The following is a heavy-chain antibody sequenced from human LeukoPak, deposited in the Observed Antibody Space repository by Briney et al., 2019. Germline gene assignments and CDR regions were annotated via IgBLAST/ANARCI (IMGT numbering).Heavy chain of an antibody. CDR2: ISGSGGST. Sequence: SGGSLRLSCAASGFTFSSYAMSWVRQAPGKGLEWVSAISGSGGSTYYADSVKGRFTISRDNSKNTLYLQMNSLRAEDTAVYYCAKDLLVYCSGGSCSPMDVWGQGTTVAVSS. V-gene: IGHV3-23*01. D-gene: IGHD2-15*01. CDR1: GFTFSSYA. CDR3: AKDLLVYCSGGSCSPMDV. J-gene: IGHJ6*02.